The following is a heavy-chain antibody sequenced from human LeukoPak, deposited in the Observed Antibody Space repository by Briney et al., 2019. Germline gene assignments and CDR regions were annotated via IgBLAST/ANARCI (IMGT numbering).Heavy chain of an antibody. D-gene: IGHD4-23*01. V-gene: IGHV4-39*07. CDR2: IYYSGST. Sequence: SETLSLTCTVSGGSISSSSYYWGWIRQPPGKGLEWIGSIYYSGSTYYNPSLKSRVTISVDTSKNQFSLKLSSVTAADTAVYYCARRKGSTWYLPNSGRVDYYMDVWGKGTTVTVSS. CDR3: ARRKGSTWYLPNSGRVDYYMDV. CDR1: GGSISSSSYY. J-gene: IGHJ6*03.